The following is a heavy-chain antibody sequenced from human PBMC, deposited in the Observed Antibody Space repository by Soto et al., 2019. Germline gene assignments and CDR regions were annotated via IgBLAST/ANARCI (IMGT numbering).Heavy chain of an antibody. CDR3: AKHLPSKKNPRRWADAFHI. CDR1: GFTFRNYA. V-gene: IGHV3-23*01. Sequence: EVRLLESGGGLVQPGGSLRLSCVASGFTFRNYAMSWVRQAPGKGLEWVSVVTGRSSSTYYADSVEGRFTISRDNSRNTLFLQMDSLGAEDTAVYYCAKHLPSKKNPRRWADAFHIWGQGTILTVSS. D-gene: IGHD3-16*01. CDR2: VTGRSSST. J-gene: IGHJ3*02.